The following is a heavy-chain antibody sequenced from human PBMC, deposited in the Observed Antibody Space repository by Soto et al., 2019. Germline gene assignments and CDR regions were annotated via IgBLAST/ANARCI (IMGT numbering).Heavy chain of an antibody. CDR2: IRSKAYGGTT. CDR3: TRGGLELRWFDP. CDR1: GFTLGDYA. V-gene: IGHV3-49*03. J-gene: IGHJ5*02. D-gene: IGHD1-7*01. Sequence: GGSLRLSCTASGFTLGDYAMSWFRQAPGKGLEWVGFIRSKAYGGTTEYAASVKGRFTISRDDSKSIAYLQMNSLKTEDTAVYYCTRGGLELRWFDPWGQGTLVTVSS.